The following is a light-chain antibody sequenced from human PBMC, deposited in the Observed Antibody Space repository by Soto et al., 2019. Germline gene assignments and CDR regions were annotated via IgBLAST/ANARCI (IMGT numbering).Light chain of an antibody. CDR1: QSVSSN. CDR3: QHYNNWPRT. CDR2: GAS. V-gene: IGKV3-15*01. J-gene: IGKJ1*01. Sequence: EIVMTQSPATLSVSPGERATLSCRASQSVSSNLAWYQQKPGQAPRLLIYGASTRATGIPARFSGSGSGTECTLTICGLQSEDFAVYYCQHYNNWPRTFGQGTKVEIK.